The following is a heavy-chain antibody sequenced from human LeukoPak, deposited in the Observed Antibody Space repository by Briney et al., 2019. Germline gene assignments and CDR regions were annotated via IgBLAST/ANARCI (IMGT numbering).Heavy chain of an antibody. Sequence: PGGSLRLSCAASGLTFDDYALHWVRQAPGKGLEWVSGISWNSGSIGYADSVKGRFTISRDNAKNSLYLQMNSLRAEDTALYYCAKGFYYFDYWGQGTLVTVSS. V-gene: IGHV3-9*01. J-gene: IGHJ4*02. CDR3: AKGFYYFDY. CDR1: GLTFDDYA. CDR2: ISWNSGSI.